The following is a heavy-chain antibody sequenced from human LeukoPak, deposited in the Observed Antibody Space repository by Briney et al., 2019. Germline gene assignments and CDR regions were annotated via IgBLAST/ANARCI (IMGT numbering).Heavy chain of an antibody. CDR3: ARVLVEMATIVGFDY. CDR2: IYYSGST. V-gene: IGHV4-59*01. J-gene: IGHJ4*02. D-gene: IGHD5-24*01. Sequence: SETLSLTCTVSGGSISSYYWSWTRQPPGKGLEWIGYIYYSGSTNYNPSLKSRVTISVDTSKNQFSLKLSSVTAADTAVYYCARVLVEMATIVGFDYWGQGTLVTVSS. CDR1: GGSISSYY.